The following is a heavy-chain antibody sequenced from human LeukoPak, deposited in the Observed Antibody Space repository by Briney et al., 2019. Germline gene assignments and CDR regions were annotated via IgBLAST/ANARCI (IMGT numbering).Heavy chain of an antibody. J-gene: IGHJ4*02. D-gene: IGHD3-22*01. Sequence: SETLSLTCAVYGGSFSVYYWSWIRQPPGKGLEWIGEINHSGSTNYNPSLKSRVTISVDTSKSQFSLKLSSVTAADTAVYYCARSGEDYYDSSGYYYYWGQGTLVTVSS. CDR2: INHSGST. CDR3: ARSGEDYYDSSGYYYY. CDR1: GGSFSVYY. V-gene: IGHV4-34*01.